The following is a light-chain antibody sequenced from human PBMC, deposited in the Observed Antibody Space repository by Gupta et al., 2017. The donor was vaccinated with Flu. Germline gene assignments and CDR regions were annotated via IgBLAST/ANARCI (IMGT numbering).Light chain of an antibody. Sequence: EIVLTQSPGTLSLSPGERATLSCRASQSVSSSYLAWYQQKPGKAPRLLIYGASSSATGIPDRFSGSGSGTDFTLTISRLEPEDFAVYYCQQYGSSPPLTFGGGTKVEIK. V-gene: IGKV3-20*01. CDR2: GAS. J-gene: IGKJ4*01. CDR3: QQYGSSPPLT. CDR1: QSVSSSY.